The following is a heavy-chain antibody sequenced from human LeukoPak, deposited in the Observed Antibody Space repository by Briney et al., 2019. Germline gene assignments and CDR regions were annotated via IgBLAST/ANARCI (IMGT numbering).Heavy chain of an antibody. CDR1: GGTFSSYA. CDR3: AGGVQGIAAAGQYNFDY. V-gene: IGHV1-69*13. J-gene: IGHJ4*02. Sequence: SVKVSCKASGGTFSSYAISWVRQAPGQGLEWMGGIIPIFGTANYAQKFQGRVTITADESTSTAYMELSSLRSEDTAVYYCAGGVQGIAAAGQYNFDYWGQGTLVTVSS. CDR2: IIPIFGTA. D-gene: IGHD6-13*01.